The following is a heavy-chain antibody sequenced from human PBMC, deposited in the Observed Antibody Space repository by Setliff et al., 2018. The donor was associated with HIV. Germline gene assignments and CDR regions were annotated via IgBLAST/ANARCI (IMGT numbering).Heavy chain of an antibody. V-gene: IGHV4-59*01. D-gene: IGHD3-10*01. CDR2: VYSTGNT. Sequence: PSETLSLTCTVSGDSINNYYWRWIRQPPGKGLEWIGYVYSTGNTNSKSSLKSRVTISVDTSKNQFSLKLSSVIAADTAVYYCARNRVPSSLWGQGTLVTVSS. CDR1: GDSINNYY. CDR3: ARNRVPSSL. J-gene: IGHJ4*02.